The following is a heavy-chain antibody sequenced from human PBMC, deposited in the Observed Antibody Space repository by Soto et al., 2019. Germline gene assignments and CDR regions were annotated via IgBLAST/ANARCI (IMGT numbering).Heavy chain of an antibody. CDR1: GGSISSSSYYY. D-gene: IGHD2-15*01. Sequence: SETLSLTCTVSGGSISSSSYYYWGWIRQPPGKGLEWIGTIYYSGNTYYNPSLTSRVTISVDTSKNQFSLRLSSVTAADTAVYYCARFHCSGGSCYSGYWGQGTLVTVSS. CDR2: IYYSGNT. V-gene: IGHV4-39*01. CDR3: ARFHCSGGSCYSGY. J-gene: IGHJ4*02.